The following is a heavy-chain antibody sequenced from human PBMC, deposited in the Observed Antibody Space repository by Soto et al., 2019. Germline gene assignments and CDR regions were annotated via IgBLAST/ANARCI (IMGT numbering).Heavy chain of an antibody. CDR3: SLTSSGLDV. Sequence: QVQLQQSGPGLVKPSQSLALTCAISGDSVSSNSAAWNWIRQSPSRGLEWLGRTYYRSKWYNDYALSVKSRITINPDTTQNQCSLQLNSVTPEDTAVYDCSLTSSGLDVWGQGPTVTVSS. J-gene: IGHJ6*02. V-gene: IGHV6-1*01. D-gene: IGHD2-2*01. CDR2: TYYRSKWYN. CDR1: GDSVSSNSAA.